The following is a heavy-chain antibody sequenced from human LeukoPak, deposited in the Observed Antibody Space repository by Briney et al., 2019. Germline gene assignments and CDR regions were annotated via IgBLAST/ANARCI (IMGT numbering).Heavy chain of an antibody. V-gene: IGHV3-13*01. CDR2: IGPAGDT. J-gene: IGHJ4*02. CDR3: ARAVSSGWYGD. D-gene: IGHD6-19*01. Sequence: GGSLRFSCAASGFTFSSYDMHGVRQATGKGLEWVSAIGPAGDTYYPGSVKGRFTISRENAKNSLYLQMNSLRAGDTAVYYCARAVSSGWYGDWGQGTLVTVSS. CDR1: GFTFSSYD.